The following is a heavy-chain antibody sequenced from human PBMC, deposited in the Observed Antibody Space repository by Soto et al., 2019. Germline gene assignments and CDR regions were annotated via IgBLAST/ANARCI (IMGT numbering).Heavy chain of an antibody. V-gene: IGHV3-30-3*01. Sequence: QVQLVESGGGVVQPGRSLRLSCAASGFTFSSYAMHWVRQAPGKGLEWVAVISYDGSNKYYADSVKGRFTISRDNSKNTLNLQMNSLRAEDTAVYYCARDPRIVGASPRADYWGQGTLVTVSS. CDR3: ARDPRIVGASPRADY. D-gene: IGHD1-26*01. CDR2: ISYDGSNK. J-gene: IGHJ4*02. CDR1: GFTFSSYA.